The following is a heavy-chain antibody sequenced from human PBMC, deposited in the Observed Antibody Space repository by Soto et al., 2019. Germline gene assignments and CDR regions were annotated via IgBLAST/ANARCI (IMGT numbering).Heavy chain of an antibody. CDR2: IYPGDSDT. D-gene: IGHD6-19*01. CDR3: ARTKQASVYSSSFYLGY. CDR1: GFTFTTYW. J-gene: IGHJ4*02. V-gene: IGHV5-51*01. Sequence: GESLKISCKGSGFTFTTYWIGWVRQMPGKGLEWMGIIYPGDSDTRYSPSFQGQVTISADKSINTAYLQWSSLKASDTAIYYCARTKQASVYSSSFYLGYWGQETQVTVSS.